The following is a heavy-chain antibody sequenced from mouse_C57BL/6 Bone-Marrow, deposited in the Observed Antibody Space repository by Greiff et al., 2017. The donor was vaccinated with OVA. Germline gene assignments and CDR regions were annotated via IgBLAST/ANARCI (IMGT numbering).Heavy chain of an antibody. CDR2: IYPGDGDT. D-gene: IGHD2-4*01. Sequence: QVQLQQSGAELVKPGASVKISCKASGYAFSSYWMNWVKQRPGKGLEWIGQIYPGDGDTNYNGKFKGKATLTADKSSSTAYMQLSSLTSEDSAVYFCARDDYDGSLDYWGQGTTLTVSS. V-gene: IGHV1-80*01. CDR1: GYAFSSYW. CDR3: ARDDYDGSLDY. J-gene: IGHJ2*01.